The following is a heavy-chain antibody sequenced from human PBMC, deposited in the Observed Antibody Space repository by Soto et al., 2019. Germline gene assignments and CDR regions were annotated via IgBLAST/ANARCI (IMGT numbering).Heavy chain of an antibody. CDR2: ISSSSSYI. CDR3: AGGLIAALPH. V-gene: IGHV3-21*01. D-gene: IGHD6-6*01. J-gene: IGHJ4*02. CDR1: GFTFTDYS. Sequence: PVGSLRLSCAASGFTFTDYSMNWDRQAPGKGLEWVSSISSSSSYIYYADSVKGRFTISRDNAKNSLYLQMNSLGAEDTAVYYCAGGLIAALPHWGQGTLVTVSS.